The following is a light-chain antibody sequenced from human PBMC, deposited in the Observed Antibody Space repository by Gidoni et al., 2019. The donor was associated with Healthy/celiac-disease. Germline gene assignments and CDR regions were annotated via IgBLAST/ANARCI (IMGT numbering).Light chain of an antibody. CDR2: DVS. Sequence: QSALTQPASVSGSPGQSITISCTGPSSDVGGYNDVSWYQPHPGKAHKLMIYDVSNRPSGVSNRFSGSKSGNTAFLTISGLQAEDEADYYCSSYTSSPSFGGGTKLTVL. CDR1: SSDVGGYND. V-gene: IGLV2-14*01. J-gene: IGLJ2*01. CDR3: SSYTSSPS.